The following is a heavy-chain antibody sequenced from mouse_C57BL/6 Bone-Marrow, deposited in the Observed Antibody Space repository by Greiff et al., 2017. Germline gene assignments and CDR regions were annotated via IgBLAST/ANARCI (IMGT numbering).Heavy chain of an antibody. D-gene: IGHD2-4*01. J-gene: IGHJ1*03. CDR2: IHPNSGST. V-gene: IGHV1-64*01. CDR1: GYTFTSYW. CDR3: ANDYDGVCYFYV. Sequence: QVHVKQPGAELVKPGASVKLSCKASGYTFTSYWMHWVKQRPGQGLEWIGMIHPNSGSTNYNEKFKSKATLTVDKSSSTAYMQLSSLTSEDSAVYYCANDYDGVCYFYVWCTGTTVTVTS.